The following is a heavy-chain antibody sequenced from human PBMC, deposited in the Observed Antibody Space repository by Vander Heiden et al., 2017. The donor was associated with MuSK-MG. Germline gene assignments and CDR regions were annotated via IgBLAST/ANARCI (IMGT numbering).Heavy chain of an antibody. V-gene: IGHV1-69*01. J-gene: IGHJ4*01. D-gene: IGHD1-26*01. CDR1: GGTFSRYA. CDR2: IIPIFGTA. CDR3: FCGSYRPHFDY. Sequence: QVQLVRSGAEVTKPGSSLRVSCTASGGTFSRYAISWVRQAPGQGLEWMGGIIPIFGTANYAQKFQGRVTITADESTSTAYMELSSLRSEDTAVYYCFCGSYRPHFDYWGHGTLVTVSS.